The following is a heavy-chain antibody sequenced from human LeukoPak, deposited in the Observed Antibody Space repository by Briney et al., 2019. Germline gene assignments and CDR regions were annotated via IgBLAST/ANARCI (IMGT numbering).Heavy chain of an antibody. J-gene: IGHJ4*02. CDR1: GFTVSRNY. CDR3: ARAGPSSSWHQFDY. Sequence: GGSLRLSCAASGFTVSRNYMSWVRQAPGKGLEWVSVIYSGGRTYYADSVKGRFTISRDNSKNTLYLQMNRLRAEDTAVYYCARAGPSSSWHQFDYGGQGTLVTVSS. D-gene: IGHD6-13*01. CDR2: IYSGGRT. V-gene: IGHV3-66*01.